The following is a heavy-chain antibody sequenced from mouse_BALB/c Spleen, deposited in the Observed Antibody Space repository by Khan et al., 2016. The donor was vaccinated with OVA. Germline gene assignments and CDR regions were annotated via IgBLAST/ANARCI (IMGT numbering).Heavy chain of an antibody. D-gene: IGHD2-1*01. V-gene: IGHV1-7*01. CDR2: INPSTGYT. Sequence: QVQLQQSGAELAKPGASVKMSCKASGYTFTTYWMHWVKQRPGQGLDWIGYINPSTGYTEYNQKLKDKATLTADTSSSTAYMQLNSLTSEDSAVYYCARRGVYGIFAYWGQGTLVTVSA. CDR3: ARRGVYGIFAY. CDR1: GYTFTTYW. J-gene: IGHJ3*01.